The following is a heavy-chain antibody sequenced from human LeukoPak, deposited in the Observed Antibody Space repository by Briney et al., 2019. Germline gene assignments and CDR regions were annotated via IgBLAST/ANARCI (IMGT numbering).Heavy chain of an antibody. J-gene: IGHJ3*02. Sequence: ASVKVSCKVSGYTLTELSMHWVRQAPGKGLVWVSRINTDGSSTSYADSVKGRFTISRDNAKNTLYLQMNSLRAEDTAVYYCARDRGYSTFDIWGQGTLVTVSS. D-gene: IGHD2-15*01. CDR3: ARDRGYSTFDI. CDR1: GYTLTELS. CDR2: INTDGSST. V-gene: IGHV3-74*01.